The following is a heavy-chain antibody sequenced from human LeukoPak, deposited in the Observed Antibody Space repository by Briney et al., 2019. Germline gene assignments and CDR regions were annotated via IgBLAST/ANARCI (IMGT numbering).Heavy chain of an antibody. Sequence: GGSLRLSCAASGFTFSSYEMNWVRQAPGKGLEWVSDISSSGSTIYYADSVKGRFTISRDNAKNSLYLQMNSLRVDDTAVNYCAREGGGVRPYYYYNGMDVWGKGTTVTVSS. V-gene: IGHV3-48*03. J-gene: IGHJ6*04. CDR2: ISSSGSTI. CDR1: GFTFSSYE. D-gene: IGHD3-16*01. CDR3: AREGGGVRPYYYYNGMDV.